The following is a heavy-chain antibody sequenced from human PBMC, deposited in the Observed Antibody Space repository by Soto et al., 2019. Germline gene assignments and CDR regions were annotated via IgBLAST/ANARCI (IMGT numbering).Heavy chain of an antibody. CDR3: AKDASHLSVAGTSPTSYFYGLAV. D-gene: IGHD6-19*01. J-gene: IGHJ6*02. CDR1: GFTFSVYG. CDR2: VSYDGSIK. V-gene: IGHV3-30*18. Sequence: QVQLVESGGGVVQPGRSLRLSCAASGFTFSVYGMHWVRQAPGKGLEWVALVSYDGSIKYYADSVKGRFTISRDNSKNTLDLLMTRPGVEDAAVYYCAKDASHLSVAGTSPTSYFYGLAVWGQGTTITVSS.